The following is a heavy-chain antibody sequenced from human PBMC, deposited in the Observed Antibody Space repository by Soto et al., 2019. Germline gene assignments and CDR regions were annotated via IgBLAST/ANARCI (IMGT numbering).Heavy chain of an antibody. CDR2: ISYSGST. D-gene: IGHD6-19*01. CDR3: TSGWYRTGVRYYYYGMDV. J-gene: IGHJ6*02. CDR1: GGSVSSGSYY. Sequence: QVQLQESGPGLVKPSETLSLTCTVSGGSVSSGSYYWSWIRQPPEKGLEWIGYISYSGSTNYNPSLKSRVTISVDTSKNQFSLKLSSVTAADTAVYYCTSGWYRTGVRYYYYGMDVWGQGTTVTVSS. V-gene: IGHV4-61*01.